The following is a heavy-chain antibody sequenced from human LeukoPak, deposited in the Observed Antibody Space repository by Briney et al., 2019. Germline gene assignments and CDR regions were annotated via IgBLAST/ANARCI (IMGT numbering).Heavy chain of an antibody. CDR2: IYYSGST. J-gene: IGHJ4*02. V-gene: IGHV4-39*07. CDR3: ARVGAAAGPDY. CDR1: GGSISSSSYY. D-gene: IGHD6-13*01. Sequence: PSETLSLTCTVSGGSISSSSYYWGWIRQPPGKGLEWIGSIYYSGSTYYNPSLKSRVTISVDTSKNQFSLKLSSVTAADTAVYYCARVGAAAGPDYWGQGTLVTVSS.